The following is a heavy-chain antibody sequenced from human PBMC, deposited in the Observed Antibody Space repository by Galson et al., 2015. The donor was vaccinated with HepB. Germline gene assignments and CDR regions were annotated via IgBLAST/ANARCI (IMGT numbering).Heavy chain of an antibody. D-gene: IGHD6-13*01. V-gene: IGHV3-30*04. Sequence: SLRLSCAASGFTFSSYAMHWVRQAPGKGLEWVAVISYDGSNKYYADSVKGRFTISRDNSKNTLYLHMNSLRAEDTAVYYCARGKQQLVPYFDYWGQGTLVTVSS. J-gene: IGHJ4*02. CDR1: GFTFSSYA. CDR3: ARGKQQLVPYFDY. CDR2: ISYDGSNK.